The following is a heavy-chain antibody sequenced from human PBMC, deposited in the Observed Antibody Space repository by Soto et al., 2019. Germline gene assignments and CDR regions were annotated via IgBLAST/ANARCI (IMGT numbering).Heavy chain of an antibody. Sequence: EVQLLESGGGLVQPGGSLRLSCAASGFTFSSYAMSWVRQAPGKGLDWVSGISASGGTASYADSVKGRFTISRDSSKNTLDSEMKRLRAEDKALYYCSKTSGDYYYYYGMDVWGQGAPVNVSS. CDR1: GFTFSSYA. V-gene: IGHV3-23*01. CDR2: ISASGGTA. D-gene: IGHD3-10*01. CDR3: SKTSGDYYYYYGMDV. J-gene: IGHJ6*02.